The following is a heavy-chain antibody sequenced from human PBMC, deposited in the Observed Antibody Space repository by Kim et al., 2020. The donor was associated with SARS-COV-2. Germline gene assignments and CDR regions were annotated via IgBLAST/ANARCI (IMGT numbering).Heavy chain of an antibody. CDR2: IYSGGST. D-gene: IGHD6-13*01. Sequence: GGSLRLSCAASGFTVSSNYMSWVRQAPGKGLEWVSVIYSGGSTYYADSVKGRFTISRDNSKNTLYLQMNSLRAEDTAVYYCARDDGIAAAGRRYYYYGMDVGGQGTTVTVSS. CDR3: ARDDGIAAAGRRYYYYGMDV. CDR1: GFTVSSNY. V-gene: IGHV3-53*01. J-gene: IGHJ6*02.